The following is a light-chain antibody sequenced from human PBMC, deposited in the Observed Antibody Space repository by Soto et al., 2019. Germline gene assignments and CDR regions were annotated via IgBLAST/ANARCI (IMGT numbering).Light chain of an antibody. V-gene: IGLV2-14*01. Sequence: QSALTQPASVSGSPGQSITISCTGTSSDVGGYNYVSWYQQHPGKAPKLMIYDVSNRPSGVSNRFSGSKSGNTASLTISGLQAEDEADYYCSSYTSSNTWVFGGGTKVTVL. J-gene: IGLJ3*02. CDR3: SSYTSSNTWV. CDR2: DVS. CDR1: SSDVGGYNY.